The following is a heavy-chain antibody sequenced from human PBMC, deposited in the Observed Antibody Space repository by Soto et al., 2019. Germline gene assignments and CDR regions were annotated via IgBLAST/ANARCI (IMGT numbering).Heavy chain of an antibody. V-gene: IGHV1-46*03. J-gene: IGHJ4*02. CDR2: INPSGGHT. CDR1: GNTFSNYY. Sequence: ASVKVSCKASGNTFSNYYIHWVRQAPGQGLEWMGTINPSGGHTTYAQKFLGRVTMTRDTSTSTLYMELTSLRSEDTAVYYCARGGHVVVVTAAFDYWGQGSLVTVSS. CDR3: ARGGHVVVVTAAFDY. D-gene: IGHD2-21*02.